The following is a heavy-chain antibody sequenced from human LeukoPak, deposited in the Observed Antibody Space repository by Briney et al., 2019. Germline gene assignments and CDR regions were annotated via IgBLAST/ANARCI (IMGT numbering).Heavy chain of an antibody. CDR3: ARGYSSSYYYYYMDV. CDR2: IYTSGST. D-gene: IGHD6-13*01. V-gene: IGHV4-61*02. J-gene: IGHJ6*03. Sequence: SETLSLTCTVSGGSISSGSYYWSWIRQPAGKGLEWIGRIYTSGSTNYNPSLKSRVTISVDTSKNQFSLKLSSVTAADTAVYYCARGYSSSYYYYYMDVWGKGTTVTVSS. CDR1: GGSISSGSYY.